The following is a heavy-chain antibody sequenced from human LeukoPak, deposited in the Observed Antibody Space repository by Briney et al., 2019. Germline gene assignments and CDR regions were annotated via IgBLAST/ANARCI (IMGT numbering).Heavy chain of an antibody. CDR3: AKGSKEVLFTRDHYMDV. V-gene: IGHV3-30*02. CDR1: GFTFSSNG. D-gene: IGHD3-3*01. CDR2: IRYDGSNK. Sequence: QPGRSPRLSCVASGFTFSSNGMPSVPQAPGKGLEWVTFIRYDGSNKYYADSVKGRFTISRDNSKNTLYLQMNSLRAEDTAVYYCAKGSKEVLFTRDHYMDVWGKGTTVTISS. J-gene: IGHJ6*03.